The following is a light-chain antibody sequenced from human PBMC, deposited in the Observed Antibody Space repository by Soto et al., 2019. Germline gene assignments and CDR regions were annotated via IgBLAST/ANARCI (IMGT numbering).Light chain of an antibody. V-gene: IGKV1-12*01. Sequence: DIQMTQSPSSVSASVGDRVTITCRASQGVSGWLAWYQQKPGKAPKLLIYSVSSLQSGVPARLRGSGSGTDFALTISSLQPDDFATYYCQQANGFPVAFGGGTRVEIK. CDR2: SVS. CDR3: QQANGFPVA. J-gene: IGKJ4*01. CDR1: QGVSGW.